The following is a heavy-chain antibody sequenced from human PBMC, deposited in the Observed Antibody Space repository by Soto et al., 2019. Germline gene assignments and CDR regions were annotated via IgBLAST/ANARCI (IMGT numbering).Heavy chain of an antibody. J-gene: IGHJ3*02. V-gene: IGHV5-51*01. D-gene: IGHD3-16*02. Sequence: GASLKISCKGSGYSFTTYWIAWVRQMPGKGLEWMGIIYPGDSRTTYSPSFQGQVIISADKSISTVYLQWSSLKASDTAMYYCARDPGGYPLGTFNIWGQGTMVTVSS. CDR1: GYSFTTYW. CDR3: ARDPGGYPLGTFNI. CDR2: IYPGDSRT.